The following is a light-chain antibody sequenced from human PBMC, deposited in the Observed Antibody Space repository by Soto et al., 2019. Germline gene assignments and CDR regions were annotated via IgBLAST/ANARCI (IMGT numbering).Light chain of an antibody. J-gene: IGLJ1*01. V-gene: IGLV2-14*03. CDR2: EVS. Sequence: QSVLTQPASVSGSPGQSITISCTGTSSDVGAYNSVSWYQQHPDKAPKLMIYEVSYRPSGVSNRFSGSKSDNTASLTISGLHTEDEADYYCSSYTSSPTYLFGTGTKLTVL. CDR3: SSYTSSPTYL. CDR1: SSDVGAYNS.